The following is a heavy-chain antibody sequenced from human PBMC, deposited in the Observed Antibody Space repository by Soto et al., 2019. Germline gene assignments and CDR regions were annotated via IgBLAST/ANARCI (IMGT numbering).Heavy chain of an antibody. CDR1: GYTFTSYG. V-gene: IGHV1-18*04. CDR3: ARVRDYDSSGYPLYYFDY. J-gene: IGHJ4*02. CDR2: ISAYNGNT. Sequence: ASVKVSCKASGYTFTSYGISWVRQAPGQGLEWMGWISAYNGNTNYAQKLQGRVTMTTDTSTSTAYMELRSLRSDNTAVYYCARVRDYDSSGYPLYYFDYWGQGTLVTV. D-gene: IGHD3-22*01.